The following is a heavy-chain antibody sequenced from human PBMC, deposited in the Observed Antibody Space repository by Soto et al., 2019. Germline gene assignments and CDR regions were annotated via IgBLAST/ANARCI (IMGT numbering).Heavy chain of an antibody. CDR2: INHSGST. CDR3: ARYGSGSYFYYYYYMDV. Sequence: ETLSLTCAVYGGSFSGYYWSWIRQPPGKGLEWIGEINHSGSTNYNPSLKSRVTISVDTSKNQFSLKLSSVTAADTAVYYCARYGSGSYFYYYYYMDVWGKGTTVTVSS. D-gene: IGHD3-10*01. CDR1: GGSFSGYY. V-gene: IGHV4-34*01. J-gene: IGHJ6*03.